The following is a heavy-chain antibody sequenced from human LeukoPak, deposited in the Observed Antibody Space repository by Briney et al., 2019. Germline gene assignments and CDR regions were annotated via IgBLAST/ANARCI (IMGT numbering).Heavy chain of an antibody. D-gene: IGHD1-26*01. J-gene: IGHJ4*02. CDR2: ISGSGGST. CDR1: GFTFSNYA. V-gene: IGHV3-23*01. CDR3: TKNSGSYDLHY. Sequence: GGSLRLSCAASGFTFSNYAMSWVRQAPGKGLEWVSAISGSGGSTYYADSVKGRFTISRDNSKNTLYLQMNSLRAEDTAVYYCTKNSGSYDLHYWGQGTLVTVSS.